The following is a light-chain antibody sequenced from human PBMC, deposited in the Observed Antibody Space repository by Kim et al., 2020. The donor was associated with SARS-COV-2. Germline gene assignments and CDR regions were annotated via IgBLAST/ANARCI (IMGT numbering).Light chain of an antibody. CDR2: GAS. J-gene: IGKJ1*01. CDR3: QQYGSSPRT. Sequence: SPGERATLSCRASQSVSSSYLAWYQQKPGQAPRPRIYGASSRATGIPDRCSGSGSGTDLTITISRLEPEDFAVYYCQQYGSSPRTFGQGTKVDIK. CDR1: QSVSSSY. V-gene: IGKV3-20*01.